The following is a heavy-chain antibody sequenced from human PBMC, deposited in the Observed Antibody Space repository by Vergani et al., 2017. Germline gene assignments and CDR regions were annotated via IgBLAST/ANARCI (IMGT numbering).Heavy chain of an antibody. V-gene: IGHV3-9*01. J-gene: IGHJ6*03. CDR2: ISWNSGSI. CDR3: AKGGDYYYYYMDV. Sequence: EVQLVESGGGLVQPGRSLRLSCAASGFTFDDYAMHWVRQPPGKGLEWVSGISWNSGSIGYADSVKGRFTISRDNAKNSLYLQMSSLRAEDTAFYYCAKGGDYYYYYMDVWGKGTTVTVSS. CDR1: GFTFDDYA.